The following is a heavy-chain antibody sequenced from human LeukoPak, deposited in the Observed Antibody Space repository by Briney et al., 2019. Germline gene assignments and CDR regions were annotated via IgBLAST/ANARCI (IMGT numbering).Heavy chain of an antibody. CDR2: ITSDSRYR. D-gene: IGHD5-18*01. J-gene: IGHJ4*02. CDR1: GFSFSTYN. V-gene: IGHV3-21*01. CDR3: ARHLSGITGYTYGRGIDY. Sequence: GGSLRLSCEASGFSFSTYNMNWVRQAPGKGLEWISSITSDSRYRYYADSVKGRFTISRDNAKTSLYLQMISLRAEDTAVYYCARHLSGITGYTYGRGIDYWGQGTLVTVSS.